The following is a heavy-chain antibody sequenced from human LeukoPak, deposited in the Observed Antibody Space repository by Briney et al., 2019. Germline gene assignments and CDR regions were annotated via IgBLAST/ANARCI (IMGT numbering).Heavy chain of an antibody. CDR1: GFTFSSYS. V-gene: IGHV3-48*04. J-gene: IGHJ4*02. Sequence: GRSLRLSCAASGFTFSSYSMNWVRQAPGKGLEWVSYISSGSSTIYYADSVKGRFTISRDNAKNSLYLQMNSLRAEDTAVYYCARDEYYDFWSGQYPTLDYWGQGTLVTVSS. CDR3: ARDEYYDFWSGQYPTLDY. D-gene: IGHD3-3*01. CDR2: ISSGSSTI.